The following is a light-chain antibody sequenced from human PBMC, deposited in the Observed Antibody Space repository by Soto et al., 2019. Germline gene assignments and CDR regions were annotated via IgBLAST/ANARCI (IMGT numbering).Light chain of an antibody. V-gene: IGKV3-11*01. CDR2: DAS. CDR3: QHRSNWPIA. CDR1: QSVSGY. Sequence: EIVLTQSPATLSLSPGERVTLSCRASQSVSGYLAWYKQKLGQAPRLLIYDASKRATGIPARFSGSGSGTDFTLTISGLEPEDFAVYYCQHRSNWPIAFGQGTRLEIK. J-gene: IGKJ5*01.